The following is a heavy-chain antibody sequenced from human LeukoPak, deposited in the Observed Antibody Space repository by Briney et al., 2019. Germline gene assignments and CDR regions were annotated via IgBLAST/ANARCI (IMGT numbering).Heavy chain of an antibody. CDR1: GFAISSSW. J-gene: IGHJ3*02. V-gene: IGHV3-7*01. D-gene: IGHD1-1*01. CDR3: AREPGLGYAFDI. Sequence: GGSLRLSCVASGFAISSSWMTWVRQVPGKGLEWVANINQDGSEKHYVDSVRGRFTISRDNAKDSLYLQMNSLGAEDTAVYYCAREPGLGYAFDIWGQGTKVTVSS. CDR2: INQDGSEK.